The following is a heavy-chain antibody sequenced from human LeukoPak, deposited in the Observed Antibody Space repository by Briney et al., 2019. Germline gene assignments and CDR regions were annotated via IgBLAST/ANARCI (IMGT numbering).Heavy chain of an antibody. CDR2: ISSSSSSI. CDR1: GFTFSSYS. D-gene: IGHD6-13*01. J-gene: IGHJ4*02. V-gene: IGHV3-21*01. Sequence: PGGSLRLSCAASGFTFSSYSMKWVRQAPGKGLEWVSSISSSSSSIYYADSVKGRFTISRDNAKNSLYLQMNSLRAEDTAVYYCARDLTSSSSVWGQGTLVTVSS. CDR3: ARDLTSSSSV.